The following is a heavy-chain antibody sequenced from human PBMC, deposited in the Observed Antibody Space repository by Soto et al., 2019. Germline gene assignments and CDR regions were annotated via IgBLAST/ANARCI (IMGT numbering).Heavy chain of an antibody. Sequence: PGESLKISCKGSGYSFTSYWIGWVRQMPGKGLEWMGIIYPGDSDTRYSPSFQGQVTISADKSISTAYLQWSSLKASDTAMYYCARRLTYYYGSGSYYSDAFDIWGQRTMVTGSS. D-gene: IGHD3-10*01. CDR2: IYPGDSDT. V-gene: IGHV5-51*01. CDR3: ARRLTYYYGSGSYYSDAFDI. CDR1: GYSFTSYW. J-gene: IGHJ3*02.